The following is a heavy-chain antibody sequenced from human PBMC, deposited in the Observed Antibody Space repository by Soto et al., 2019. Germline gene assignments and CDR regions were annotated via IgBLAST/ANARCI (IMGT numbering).Heavy chain of an antibody. Sequence: ASVKVSSTASGYTFTIYGITWLRQAPGQGLEWMGWISAYNGNTNYAQKLQGRVTMTTDTSTSTAYMELRSLRSDDTAVYYCARTPFAFWSSMDVWGQGTTVTV. CDR1: GYTFTIYG. V-gene: IGHV1-18*01. D-gene: IGHD3-3*01. J-gene: IGHJ6*02. CDR3: ARTPFAFWSSMDV. CDR2: ISAYNGNT.